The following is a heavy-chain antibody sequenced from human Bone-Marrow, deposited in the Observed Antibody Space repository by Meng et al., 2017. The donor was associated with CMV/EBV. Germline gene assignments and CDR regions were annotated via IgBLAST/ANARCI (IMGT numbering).Heavy chain of an antibody. Sequence: FTDYYMHWVQQAPGKGLEWMGLVDPEDGETIYAEKFQGRVTITADTSTDTAYMELSSLRSEDTAVYYCATAIVGATTPNEDWYFDLWGRGTLVTISS. CDR3: ATAIVGATTPNEDWYFDL. J-gene: IGHJ2*01. V-gene: IGHV1-69-2*01. D-gene: IGHD1-26*01. CDR1: FTDYY. CDR2: VDPEDGET.